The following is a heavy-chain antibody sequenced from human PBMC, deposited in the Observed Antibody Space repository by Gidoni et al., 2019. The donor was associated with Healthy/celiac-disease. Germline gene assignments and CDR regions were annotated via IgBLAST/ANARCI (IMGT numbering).Heavy chain of an antibody. J-gene: IGHJ4*02. D-gene: IGHD4-17*01. Sequence: EVQLVESGGGLVQPGGSLRLPCSAAGLPFSSYAMHWVRQAPGKGLEYVSAISSNGGSTYYANSVKGRFTISRDNSKNTLYLQMGSLRAEDMAVYYCARGRAGPTTVTTLGYWGQGTLVTVSS. CDR1: GLPFSSYA. CDR3: ARGRAGPTTVTTLGY. V-gene: IGHV3-64*01. CDR2: ISSNGGST.